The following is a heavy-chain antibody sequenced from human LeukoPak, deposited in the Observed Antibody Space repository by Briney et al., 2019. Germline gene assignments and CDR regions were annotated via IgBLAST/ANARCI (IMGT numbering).Heavy chain of an antibody. Sequence: ASXKVSCKASGYTFTSYGISWVRQAPGQGGEWMGWISAYNGKTNYAQKLQGRVTITTDTYTSTAYMELRSLRSDDTAVYYCARAGIAVAPGFDYWGQGTLVTVSS. CDR3: ARAGIAVAPGFDY. J-gene: IGHJ4*02. V-gene: IGHV1-18*01. CDR1: GYTFTSYG. D-gene: IGHD6-19*01. CDR2: ISAYNGKT.